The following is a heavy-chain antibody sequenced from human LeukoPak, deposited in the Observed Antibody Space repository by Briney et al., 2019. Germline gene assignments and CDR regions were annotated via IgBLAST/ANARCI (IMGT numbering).Heavy chain of an antibody. J-gene: IGHJ4*02. CDR3: AKDPEWNYYDSSGSTYFDY. CDR2: ISGSGGST. Sequence: GGSLRLSCAASGFTFSSYAMSCVRQAPGKGLEWVSAISGSGGSTYYADSVKGRFTISRDNSKNTLYLQMNSLRAEDTAVYYCAKDPEWNYYDSSGSTYFDYWGQGTLVTVSS. V-gene: IGHV3-23*01. CDR1: GFTFSSYA. D-gene: IGHD3-22*01.